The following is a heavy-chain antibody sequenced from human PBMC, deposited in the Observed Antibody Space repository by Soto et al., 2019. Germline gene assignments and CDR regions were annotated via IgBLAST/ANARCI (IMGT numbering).Heavy chain of an antibody. Sequence: QVQLVQSGAEVKKPGSSLKVSCKASGGTFSSSGISWVRQAPGQGLEWMGGIMPIFGTANYAQMFQGRVTITADESTSTAYMELSSLRSEDTAVYYCARDSGSYYLLLDYWGQGTLVTVSS. J-gene: IGHJ4*02. CDR2: IMPIFGTA. V-gene: IGHV1-69*01. CDR3: ARDSGSYYLLLDY. D-gene: IGHD1-26*01. CDR1: GGTFSSSG.